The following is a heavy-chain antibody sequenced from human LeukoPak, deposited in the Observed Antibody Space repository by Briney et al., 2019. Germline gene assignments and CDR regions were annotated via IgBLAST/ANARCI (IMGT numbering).Heavy chain of an antibody. J-gene: IGHJ4*02. V-gene: IGHV1-18*01. D-gene: IGHD6-13*01. CDR2: INAYNGNR. CDR3: ARGGPGWDSSSWYNY. Sequence: ASVKVSCKTSGYTFTSYGIIWVRQAPGQGLEWMGCINAYNGNRNYAQKLQGRVTMTTDTSTSTAYMELRSLRSDDTAVYYCARGGPGWDSSSWYNYWGQGTLVTVSS. CDR1: GYTFTSYG.